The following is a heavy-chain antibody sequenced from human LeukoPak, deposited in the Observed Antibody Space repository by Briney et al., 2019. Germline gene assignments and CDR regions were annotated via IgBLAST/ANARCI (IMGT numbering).Heavy chain of an antibody. CDR3: ARETYYYGSSYVDY. V-gene: IGHV4-30-4*01. J-gene: IGHJ4*02. Sequence: SETLSLTCTVSGGSISSGDYYWSWIRLPPGKGLEWIGYIFYSGSTYYNPSLKSRVTISVDTSKKQFSLKLSSVTAADTAVYYCARETYYYGSSYVDYWGQGTLVTVSS. D-gene: IGHD3-10*01. CDR2: IFYSGST. CDR1: GGSISSGDYY.